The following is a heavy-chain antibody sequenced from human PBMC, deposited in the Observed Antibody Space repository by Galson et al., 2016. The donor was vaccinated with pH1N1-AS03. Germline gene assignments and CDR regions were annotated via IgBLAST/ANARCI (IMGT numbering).Heavy chain of an antibody. CDR2: ITAYNGNS. Sequence: SVKVSCKASGYTFSSYGISWVRQAPGQGLEWMGWITAYNGNSNYAQKLQGRLTMTTDTSTSTAYMELWSLRSDDTAVYYCARDQGSVRTTRAFDIWGQGTRVTVSS. CDR1: GYTFSSYG. CDR3: ARDQGSVRTTRAFDI. V-gene: IGHV1-18*04. D-gene: IGHD1-26*01. J-gene: IGHJ3*02.